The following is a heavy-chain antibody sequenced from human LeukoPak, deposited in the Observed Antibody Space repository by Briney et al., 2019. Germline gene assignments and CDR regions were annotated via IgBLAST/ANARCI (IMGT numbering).Heavy chain of an antibody. J-gene: IGHJ4*02. V-gene: IGHV1-69*04. Sequence: GSSVKVSCKASGGTFSSYAISWVRQAPGQGLEWMGRIIPIFGIANYAQKFQGRVTITADKSTSTACMELSSLRSEDTVVYYCARSRNYDSSGYRDYWGQGTLVAVSS. D-gene: IGHD3-22*01. CDR3: ARSRNYDSSGYRDY. CDR1: GGTFSSYA. CDR2: IIPIFGIA.